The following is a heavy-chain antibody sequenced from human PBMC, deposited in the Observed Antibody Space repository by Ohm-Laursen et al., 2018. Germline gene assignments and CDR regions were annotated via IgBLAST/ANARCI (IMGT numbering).Heavy chain of an antibody. J-gene: IGHJ3*02. CDR1: GFTFRNYG. Sequence: SLRLSCSASGFTFRNYGMTWARQAPGKRLEWVAGIGGSGSSTYYADSVTGRFTISRDNSKNTLYLQMNSLRAEDTAVYYCAKVLEWLFEDAFDIWGQGTMVTVSS. D-gene: IGHD3-3*01. V-gene: IGHV3-23*01. CDR2: IGGSGSST. CDR3: AKVLEWLFEDAFDI.